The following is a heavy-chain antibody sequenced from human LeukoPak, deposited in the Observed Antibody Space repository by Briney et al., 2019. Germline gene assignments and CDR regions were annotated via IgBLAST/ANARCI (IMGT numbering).Heavy chain of an antibody. D-gene: IGHD5-18*01. V-gene: IGHV4-61*01. CDR3: ARGKESYGFGAFDI. CDR2: IYYSGST. J-gene: IGHJ3*02. Sequence: SETLSLTCTVSGGSVSSGCYCWSWIRQPPGKGLEWIGYIYYSGSTNYNPSLKSRVTISVDTSKNEFSLKLSSVTAADTAVYYCARGKESYGFGAFDIWGQGTMVTVSS. CDR1: GGSVSSGCYC.